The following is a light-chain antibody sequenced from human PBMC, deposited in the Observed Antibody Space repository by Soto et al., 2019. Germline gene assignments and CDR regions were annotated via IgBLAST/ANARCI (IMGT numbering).Light chain of an antibody. CDR3: QQYGSSLPWT. CDR1: QSVSSSY. V-gene: IGKV3-20*01. Sequence: EIGLTQSAGTLSLSPGARATLSCRASQSVSSSYLAWYQQKPGQAPRLLIYGASSRATGIPDRFSGSGSGTDFTLTISRLEPEDFAVYYCQQYGSSLPWTFGQGTKV. J-gene: IGKJ1*01. CDR2: GAS.